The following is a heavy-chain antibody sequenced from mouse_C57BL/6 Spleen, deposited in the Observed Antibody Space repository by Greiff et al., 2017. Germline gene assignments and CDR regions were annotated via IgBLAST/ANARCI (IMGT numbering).Heavy chain of an antibody. CDR2: INPNNGGT. Sequence: VQLQQSGPELVKPGASVKISCKASGYTFTDYYMNWVKQSHGKSLEWIGDINPNNGGTSYNQKFKGKATLTVDKSSSTAYMELRSLTSEDSAVYYCARYGPIYYDYLYAMDYWGQGTSVTVSS. J-gene: IGHJ4*01. D-gene: IGHD2-4*01. V-gene: IGHV1-26*01. CDR3: ARYGPIYYDYLYAMDY. CDR1: GYTFTDYY.